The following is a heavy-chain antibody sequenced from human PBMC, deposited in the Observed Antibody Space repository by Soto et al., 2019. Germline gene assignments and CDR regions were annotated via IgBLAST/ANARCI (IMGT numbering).Heavy chain of an antibody. CDR2: IYYSGST. Sequence: PSETLSLTCTVSGGSISSYYWSWIQQPPGKGLEWIGYIYYSGSTNYNPSLKSRVTISVDTSKNQFSLKMTSVTAADTAVYYCARDRGSSWMYKWFDPWGQGTQVTVSS. CDR3: ARDRGSSWMYKWFDP. D-gene: IGHD6-13*01. CDR1: GGSISSYY. V-gene: IGHV4-59*12. J-gene: IGHJ5*02.